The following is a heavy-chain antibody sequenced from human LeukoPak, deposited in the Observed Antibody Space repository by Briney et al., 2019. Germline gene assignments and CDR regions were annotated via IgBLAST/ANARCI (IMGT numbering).Heavy chain of an antibody. J-gene: IGHJ5*02. CDR1: GDSISNYVSY. CDR3: ARVRTGRAGFDP. Sequence: SETLSLTCTVSGDSISNYVSYWAWIRQPPGRGLEWIGTISSSGTPYYNPSLQSRVSLVLETSKSQFSLRLRSVTAADTAVYYCARVRTGRAGFDPWGQGTLVTVSS. CDR2: ISSSGTP. D-gene: IGHD2-8*02. V-gene: IGHV4-39*07.